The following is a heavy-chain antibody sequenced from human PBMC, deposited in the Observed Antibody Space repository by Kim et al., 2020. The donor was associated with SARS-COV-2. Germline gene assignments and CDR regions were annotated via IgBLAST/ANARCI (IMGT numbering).Heavy chain of an antibody. Sequence: GGSLRLSCAASGFTFNTYGMHWVRQAPGKGLEWVAVISYDGSLGHYADSVKGRLTISRDNSKNMVYVQMNSLRAEDTAVYYCAKDLTGNGFDYWGQGTLVTVSS. CDR3: AKDLTGNGFDY. D-gene: IGHD2-8*01. CDR1: GFTFNTYG. J-gene: IGHJ4*02. CDR2: ISYDGSLG. V-gene: IGHV3-30*18.